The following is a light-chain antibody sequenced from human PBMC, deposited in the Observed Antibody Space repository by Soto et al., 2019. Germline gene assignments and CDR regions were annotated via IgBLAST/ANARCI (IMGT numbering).Light chain of an antibody. V-gene: IGLV1-44*01. J-gene: IGLJ3*02. CDR1: SSNIGSNT. CDR2: NNN. CDR3: ATWDDSLNGLVV. Sequence: QAVVTQPPSASGTPGQRVTISCSGSSSNIGSNTVKWYQQLPGTAPKLLIYNNNQRPSGVPDRFSGSKSGTSASLAISGLQSEDEADYYCATWDDSLNGLVVFGGGTKLTVL.